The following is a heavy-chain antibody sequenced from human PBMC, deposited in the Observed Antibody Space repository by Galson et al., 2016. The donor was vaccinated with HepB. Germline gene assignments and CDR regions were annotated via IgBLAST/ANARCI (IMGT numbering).Heavy chain of an antibody. V-gene: IGHV3-21*01. Sequence: SLRLSCAASGFTFSSYSMNWVRQAPGKGLEWVSSISSGSSFIYHADSVKGRFSVSRDNAKNSLFLQLNSLRAEDTAVYYCAIWLRLGELPSQRVEYLQHWGQGTLVTVSS. J-gene: IGHJ1*01. CDR3: AIWLRLGELPSQRVEYLQH. D-gene: IGHD3-16*02. CDR1: GFTFSSYS. CDR2: ISSGSSFI.